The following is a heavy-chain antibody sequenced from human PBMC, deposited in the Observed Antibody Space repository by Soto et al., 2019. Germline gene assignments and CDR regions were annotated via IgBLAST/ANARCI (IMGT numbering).Heavy chain of an antibody. D-gene: IGHD6-6*01. J-gene: IGHJ6*03. CDR3: ARGPPFEYSSSSYYYYYMDV. CDR2: IYYSGST. CDR1: GGSISSYY. V-gene: IGHV4-59*01. Sequence: SETLSLTCTVSGGSISSYYWSWIRQHPGKGLEWIGYIYYSGSTNYNPSLKSRVTISVDTSKNQFSLKLSSVTAADTAVYYCARGPPFEYSSSSYYYYYMDVWGKGTTVTVSS.